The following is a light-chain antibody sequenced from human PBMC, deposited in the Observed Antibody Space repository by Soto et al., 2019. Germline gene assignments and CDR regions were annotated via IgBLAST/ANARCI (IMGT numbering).Light chain of an antibody. J-gene: IGKJ1*01. CDR1: QSIGTY. CDR3: QQSFTTPRT. V-gene: IGKV1-39*01. CDR2: AAS. Sequence: DIQMTQSPASLSASVRDRVTITCRASQSIGTYLDWYQQNPGKAPNLLIYAASRLQSGIPARFSGSGSGTDFTLTISSLQPEDFATYYCQQSFTTPRTFGQGTRVDIK.